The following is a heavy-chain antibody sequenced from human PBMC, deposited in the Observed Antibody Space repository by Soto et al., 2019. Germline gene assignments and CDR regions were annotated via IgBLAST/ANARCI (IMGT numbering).Heavy chain of an antibody. D-gene: IGHD3-10*01. CDR3: ASSYGSGYRAFDY. Sequence: QVQLVQSGAEVKRPGSSVKVSCKASGDTFNFYSINWVRQAPGLGLEWMGRVNPIVRMSKYAQKFQGRVTMTAAKPTRTAYIELSSLRSEDTAIYYCASSYGSGYRAFDYWGQGALVTVSS. CDR1: GDTFNFYS. CDR2: VNPIVRMS. V-gene: IGHV1-69*02. J-gene: IGHJ4*02.